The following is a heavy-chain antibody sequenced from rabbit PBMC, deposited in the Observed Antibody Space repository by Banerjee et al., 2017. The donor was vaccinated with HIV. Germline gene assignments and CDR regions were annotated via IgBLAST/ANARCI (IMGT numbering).Heavy chain of an antibody. V-gene: IGHV1S45*01. Sequence: QQQLEESGGGLVKPEGSLTLTCTASGFSFSNKYVMCWVRQAPGKGLEWIGYIDPVFGTTYYATWVNCRFTISSHNAQNTLYLQLNSLTAADTATYFCAREAYNADAGYVYAPYFNLWGPGTLVTVS. D-gene: IGHD6-1*01. CDR3: AREAYNADAGYVYAPYFNL. J-gene: IGHJ4*01. CDR2: IDPVFGTT. CDR1: GFSFSNKYV.